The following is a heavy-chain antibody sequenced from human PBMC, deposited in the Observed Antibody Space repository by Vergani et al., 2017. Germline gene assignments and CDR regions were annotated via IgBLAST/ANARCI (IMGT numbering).Heavy chain of an antibody. V-gene: IGHV4-39*01. D-gene: IGHD3-16*01. CDR3: ARHGRACAETLYGMDV. J-gene: IGHJ6*02. CDR1: GGSICSSSYY. CDR2: IYYSGST. Sequence: HLQLPESGPGLVKPSEPLSLTSTVSGGSICSSSYYWGWIRQPPGKGLEWIGSIYYSGSTYYNPSLKSRVTISVDTSKNQLSLKRSSGTAAATAVYYLARHGRACAETLYGMDVWGQGTTVTVSS.